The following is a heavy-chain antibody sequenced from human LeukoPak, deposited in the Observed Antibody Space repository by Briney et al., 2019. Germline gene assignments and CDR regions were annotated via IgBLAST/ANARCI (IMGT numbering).Heavy chain of an antibody. CDR3: ARDRTVRGYGGYRNYGMDV. Sequence: ASVKVSCKASGYTFTSYYMHWVRPAPGQGLEWMGIINPSGGSTSYAQKFQGRVTMTRDTSTSTVYMELSSLRSEDTAVYYCARDRTVRGYGGYRNYGMDVWGKGTTVTVSS. CDR1: GYTFTSYY. V-gene: IGHV1-46*01. D-gene: IGHD5-12*01. J-gene: IGHJ6*04. CDR2: INPSGGST.